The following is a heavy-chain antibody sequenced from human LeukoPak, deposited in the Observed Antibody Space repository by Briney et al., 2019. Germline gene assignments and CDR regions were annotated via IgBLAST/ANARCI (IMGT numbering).Heavy chain of an antibody. V-gene: IGHV1-69*06. CDR1: GGTFSSYA. CDR3: ARDLISPNYGSGSYYLYYYYYGMDV. D-gene: IGHD3-10*01. Sequence: ASAKVSCKASGGTFSSYAISWVRQAPGQGLEWMGGIIPIFGTANYAQKYQGRVTITADKSTSTAYMELSSLRSEDTAVYYCARDLISPNYGSGSYYLYYYYYGMDVWGKGTTVTVSS. CDR2: IIPIFGTA. J-gene: IGHJ6*04.